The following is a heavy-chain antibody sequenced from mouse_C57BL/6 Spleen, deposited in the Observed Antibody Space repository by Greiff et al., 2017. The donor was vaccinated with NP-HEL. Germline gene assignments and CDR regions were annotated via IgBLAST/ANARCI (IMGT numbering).Heavy chain of an antibody. CDR3: ARSRYGNYDGFAY. Sequence: EVQLQQSGPELVKPGASVKISCKASGYTFTDYYMNWVKQSHGKSLEWIGDINPNNGGTSYNQKFKGKATLTVDKSSSTAYMELRSLTSEDSAVYYCARSRYGNYDGFAYWGQGTLVTVSA. J-gene: IGHJ3*01. CDR1: GYTFTDYY. V-gene: IGHV1-26*01. CDR2: INPNNGGT. D-gene: IGHD2-1*01.